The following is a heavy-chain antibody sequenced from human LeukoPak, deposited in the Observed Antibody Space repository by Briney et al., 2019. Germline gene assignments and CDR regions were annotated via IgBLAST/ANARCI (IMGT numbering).Heavy chain of an antibody. J-gene: IGHJ6*03. V-gene: IGHV1-46*01. D-gene: IGHD5-18*01. CDR1: GYTFASYY. Sequence: ASVEVSCKASGYTFASYYMHWVRQAPGQGLEWMGIINPSGGSTSYAQKFRGRVTMTRDTSTSTVYMELSSLRSEDTAVYYCARAWDTAMVKTVMNYYYMDVWGKGTTVTVSS. CDR2: INPSGGST. CDR3: ARAWDTAMVKTVMNYYYMDV.